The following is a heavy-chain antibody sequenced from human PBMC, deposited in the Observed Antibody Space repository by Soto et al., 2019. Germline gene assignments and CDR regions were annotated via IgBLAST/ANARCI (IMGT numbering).Heavy chain of an antibody. V-gene: IGHV1-18*01. Sequence: QAQLVQSGAEVKKPGASVRVSCRASGYTFTAYGISWVRQAPGQGLEWMGWISGYNGNTKYAQKLQGRVTMTSDTSTSTAHMELRSLRSDDTAVYYGARDKGQWMVNDWGQGTLVTVSS. J-gene: IGHJ4*02. CDR1: GYTFTAYG. D-gene: IGHD6-19*01. CDR3: ARDKGQWMVND. CDR2: ISGYNGNT.